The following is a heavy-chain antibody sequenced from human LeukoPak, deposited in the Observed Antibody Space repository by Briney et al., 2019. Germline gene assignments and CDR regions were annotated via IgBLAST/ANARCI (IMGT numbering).Heavy chain of an antibody. J-gene: IGHJ3*02. D-gene: IGHD5-12*01. CDR2: IKGDGSDM. V-gene: IGHV3-7*01. CDR1: GFTFNTYW. CDR3: TRWTFDI. Sequence: GGSLRLSCVTSGFTFNTYWMNWVRHIPARGLERVANIKGDGSDMNYADAVRGRFTISRDNARNTLYLQMNTLTVEDTAIYYCTRWTFDIWGQGTMVAVSS.